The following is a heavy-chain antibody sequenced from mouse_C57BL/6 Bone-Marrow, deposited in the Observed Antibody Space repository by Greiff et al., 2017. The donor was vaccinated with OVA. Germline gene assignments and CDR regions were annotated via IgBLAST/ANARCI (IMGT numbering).Heavy chain of an antibody. J-gene: IGHJ2*01. CDR2: ISDGGSYT. CDR3: ARLVRRYFDY. CDR1: GFTFSSYA. Sequence: EVKVVESGGGLVKPGGSLKLSCAASGFTFSSYAMSWDRQTPEKRLEWVATISDGGSYTYYPDNVKGRFTISRDNAKNNLYLQMSHLKSEDTAMYYCARLVRRYFDYWGQGTTLTVSS. D-gene: IGHD2-1*01. V-gene: IGHV5-4*03.